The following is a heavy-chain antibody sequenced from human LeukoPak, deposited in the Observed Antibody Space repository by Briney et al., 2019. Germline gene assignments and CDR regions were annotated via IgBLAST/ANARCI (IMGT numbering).Heavy chain of an antibody. V-gene: IGHV4-30-4*08. CDR2: IYYSGST. CDR3: ARWGIAVAFDY. D-gene: IGHD6-19*01. Sequence: SQTLSLTCTVSGGSISSGDYYWGWIRQPPGKGLEWIGYIYYSGSTYYNPSLKSRVTISVNTSKNQFSLKLSSVTAADTAVYYCARWGIAVAFDYWGQGTLVTVSS. CDR1: GGSISSGDYY. J-gene: IGHJ4*02.